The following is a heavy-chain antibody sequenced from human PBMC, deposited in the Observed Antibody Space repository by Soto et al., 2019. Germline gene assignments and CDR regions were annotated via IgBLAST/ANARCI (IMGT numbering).Heavy chain of an antibody. CDR3: AKDRTVGEYRGYGG. J-gene: IGHJ3*01. D-gene: IGHD5-12*01. CDR2: ISWNSGSI. CDR1: GFTFDDYA. Sequence: EVQLVESGGGLVQPGRSLRLSCAASGFTFDDYAMHWVRQAPGKGLEWVSGISWNSGSIGYADSVKGRFTISRDNAKNSLYLQMNSLRAEDTALYYCAKDRTVGEYRGYGGWGQGTMVTVSS. V-gene: IGHV3-9*01.